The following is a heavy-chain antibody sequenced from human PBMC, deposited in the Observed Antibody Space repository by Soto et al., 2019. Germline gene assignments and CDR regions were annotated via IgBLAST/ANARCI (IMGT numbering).Heavy chain of an antibody. CDR1: GYTFTSYG. Sequence: ASVKVSCKASGYTFTSYGISWVRQAPGQGLEWMGWISAYNGNTNYAQKLQGRVTMTTDTSTSTAYMELRSLRSDDTAVYYWARGGGGSYYYYYYGMDVWGQGTTVTVSS. CDR3: ARGGGGSYYYYYYGMDV. V-gene: IGHV1-18*01. J-gene: IGHJ6*02. D-gene: IGHD1-26*01. CDR2: ISAYNGNT.